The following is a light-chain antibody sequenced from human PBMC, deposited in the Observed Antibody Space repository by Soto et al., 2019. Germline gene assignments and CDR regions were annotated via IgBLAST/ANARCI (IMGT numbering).Light chain of an antibody. V-gene: IGKV1-5*03. J-gene: IGKJ1*01. CDR3: QQYNSYSLWT. CDR2: KAS. CDR1: QSISSW. Sequence: DVRMTQSPSTLSASVGDRVTITCRASQSISSWLAWYQQKPGKAPKLLIYKASSLESGVPSRFSGSGSGTEFTLTISSLQPDDFATYYCQQYNSYSLWTFGQGTKVDIK.